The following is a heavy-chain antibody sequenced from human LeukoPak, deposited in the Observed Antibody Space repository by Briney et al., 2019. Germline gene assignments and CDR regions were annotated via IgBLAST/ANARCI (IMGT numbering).Heavy chain of an antibody. Sequence: PGRSLRPSCGASGFTFSSYAMNWVRQAPGKRLEWVAAISSDGSNKYYADSVKGRFTISRDNSKNTLYLQMNSLRTEDTAVYYCARDSAWLSYFDYWGQGSLVTVSS. J-gene: IGHJ4*02. CDR3: ARDSAWLSYFDY. CDR2: ISSDGSNK. V-gene: IGHV3-30-3*01. CDR1: GFTFSSYA. D-gene: IGHD3-22*01.